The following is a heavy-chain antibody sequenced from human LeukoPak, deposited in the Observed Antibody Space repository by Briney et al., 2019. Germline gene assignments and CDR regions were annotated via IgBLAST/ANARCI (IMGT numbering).Heavy chain of an antibody. V-gene: IGHV4-59*08. CDR1: GGSISSYY. Sequence: SETLSLTCTVSGGSISSYYWSWIRQPPGKGLEWIGYIHYNGRTNYNPSLKSRLTISVDTSRNKFSLNLGSATAADTALYYCARYSVADNKHFDVWGQGTLVTVSS. CDR2: IHYNGRT. D-gene: IGHD6-19*01. J-gene: IGHJ4*02. CDR3: ARYSVADNKHFDV.